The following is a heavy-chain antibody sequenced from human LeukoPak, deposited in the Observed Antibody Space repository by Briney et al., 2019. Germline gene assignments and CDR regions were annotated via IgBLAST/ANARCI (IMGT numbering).Heavy chain of an antibody. V-gene: IGHV3-23*01. CDR1: GFTFSSYA. J-gene: IGHJ4*02. CDR2: ISGSGGST. CDR3: AKDLGIAVAGLGY. D-gene: IGHD6-19*01. Sequence: GGSLRLSCAASGFTFSSYAMSWVRQAPGKGLEWVSAISGSGGSTYYADSVKGRFTISRDNSKNTLYQQMNSLRAEDTAVYYCAKDLGIAVAGLGYWGQGILVTVSS.